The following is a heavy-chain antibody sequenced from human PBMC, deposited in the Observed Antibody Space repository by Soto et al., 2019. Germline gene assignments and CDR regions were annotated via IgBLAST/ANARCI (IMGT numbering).Heavy chain of an antibody. CDR1: GGSMSKFY. Sequence: PSGTLSLTCSVSGGSMSKFYWSWIRKTAGKRLEWLGWVYATGTSDYNPSLRSRIAMSVDISKKTFSLRLRSVTAADTGVYYCVRDGSKTLRDCFDPWGQGILVTVSS. CDR3: VRDGSKTLRDCFDP. D-gene: IGHD4-17*01. V-gene: IGHV4-4*07. CDR2: VYATGTS. J-gene: IGHJ5*02.